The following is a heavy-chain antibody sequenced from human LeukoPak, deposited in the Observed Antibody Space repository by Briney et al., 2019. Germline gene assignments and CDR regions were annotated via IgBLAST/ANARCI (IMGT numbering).Heavy chain of an antibody. CDR1: GYTFTSYG. V-gene: IGHV1-18*01. CDR2: ISAYNGNT. Sequence: GASVKVSCKASGYTFTSYGISWVRQAPGQGLEWMGWISAYNGNTNYAQKLQGRVTMTEDTSTDTAYMELSSLRSEDTAVYYCATDFGWELLRVFNYWGQGTLVTVSS. J-gene: IGHJ4*02. D-gene: IGHD1-26*01. CDR3: ATDFGWELLRVFNY.